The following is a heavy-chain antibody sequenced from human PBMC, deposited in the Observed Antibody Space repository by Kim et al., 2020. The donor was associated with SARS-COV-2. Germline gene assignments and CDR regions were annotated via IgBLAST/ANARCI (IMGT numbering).Heavy chain of an antibody. CDR3: AREHYYGSGSPPVFDI. Sequence: KFQGRVTITADKSTSTAYMELSSLRSEDTAVYYCAREHYYGSGSPPVFDIWGQGTMVTVSS. J-gene: IGHJ3*02. D-gene: IGHD3-10*01. V-gene: IGHV1-69*04.